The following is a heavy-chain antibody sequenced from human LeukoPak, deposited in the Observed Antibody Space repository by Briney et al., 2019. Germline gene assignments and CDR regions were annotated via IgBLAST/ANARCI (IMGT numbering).Heavy chain of an antibody. CDR3: ARRGRDGYNLWYFDY. J-gene: IGHJ4*02. Sequence: GESLKISCKGSGYSFSNYWIGWVRQMPGKGLEWMGIINPGDSDTRYSPSFQGQVTISVDKSISTAYLQWSSLKAWDTAMYYCARRGRDGYNLWYFDYWGQGTLVTVSS. D-gene: IGHD5-24*01. CDR2: INPGDSDT. V-gene: IGHV5-51*01. CDR1: GYSFSNYW.